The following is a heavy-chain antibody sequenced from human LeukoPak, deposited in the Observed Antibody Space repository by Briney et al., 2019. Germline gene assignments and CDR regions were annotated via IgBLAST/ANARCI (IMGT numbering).Heavy chain of an antibody. CDR1: GYSFTSYW. J-gene: IGHJ6*02. D-gene: IGHD2-2*01. CDR2: IYPGDSDT. CDR3: ARRKAAVAMYYYYGMDV. V-gene: IGHV5-51*01. Sequence: GESLKISCKGSGYSFTSYWIGWVRQMPGKGLEWMGIIYPGDSDTRYSPSFQGQVTISADKSISTAYLQWSSLKASDTAMYYCARRKAAVAMYYYYGMDVWGQGTTVTVSS.